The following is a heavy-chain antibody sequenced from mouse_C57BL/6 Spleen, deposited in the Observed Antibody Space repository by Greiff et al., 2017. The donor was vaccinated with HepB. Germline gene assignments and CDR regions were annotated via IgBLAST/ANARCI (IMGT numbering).Heavy chain of an antibody. CDR3: ARQLTDAWFAY. D-gene: IGHD4-1*01. Sequence: VQLQQSGAELVRPGSSVKLSCKASGYTFTSYWMHWVKQRPIQGLEWIGNIDPSDSETHYNQKFKDKATLTVDKSSSTAYMQLSSLTSEDSAVYYCARQLTDAWFAYWGQGTLVTVSA. CDR2: IDPSDSET. CDR1: GYTFTSYW. J-gene: IGHJ3*01. V-gene: IGHV1-52*01.